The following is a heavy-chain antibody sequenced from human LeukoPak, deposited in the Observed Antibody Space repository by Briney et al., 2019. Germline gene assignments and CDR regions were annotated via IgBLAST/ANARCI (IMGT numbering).Heavy chain of an antibody. J-gene: IGHJ4*02. Sequence: PGRSLRLSCAASGFTFDDYAMHWVRQAPGKGLEWVSGISWNSGSIGYADSVKGRFTISRDNAKNSLYLQMNSLRAEDTAVYYCARDRGGYDSNYPKRGDYWGQGTLVTVSS. CDR1: GFTFDDYA. CDR3: ARDRGGYDSNYPKRGDY. CDR2: ISWNSGSI. V-gene: IGHV3-9*01. D-gene: IGHD5-12*01.